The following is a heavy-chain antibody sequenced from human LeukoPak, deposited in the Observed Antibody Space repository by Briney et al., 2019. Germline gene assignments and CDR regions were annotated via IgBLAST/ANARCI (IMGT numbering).Heavy chain of an antibody. D-gene: IGHD2-15*01. V-gene: IGHV3-66*02. CDR3: ARTLVGVGYYFDY. Sequence: PGGSLRLSCAASGLTVSSNYMSWVRQAPGKGLEWVSVIYSGGSTYYADSVKGRFTISRDNSKNTLYLQMNSLRAEDTAVYYCARTLVGVGYYFDYWGQGTLVTVSS. CDR2: IYSGGST. CDR1: GLTVSSNY. J-gene: IGHJ4*02.